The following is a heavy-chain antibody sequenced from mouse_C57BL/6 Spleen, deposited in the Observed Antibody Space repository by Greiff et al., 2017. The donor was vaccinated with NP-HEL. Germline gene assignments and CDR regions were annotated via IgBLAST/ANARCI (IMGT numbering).Heavy chain of an antibody. V-gene: IGHV1-47*01. CDR3: ATGDSNYPSFAY. CDR2: FHPYNDDT. CDR1: GYTFTTYP. D-gene: IGHD2-5*01. J-gene: IGHJ3*01. Sequence: VKLQESGAELVKPGASVKMSCKASGYTFTTYPIEWMKQNHGKSLEWIGNFHPYNDDTKYNEKFKGKATLTVEKASITVYLELSRLPSDDSAVYYCATGDSNYPSFAYWGQGTLVTVSA.